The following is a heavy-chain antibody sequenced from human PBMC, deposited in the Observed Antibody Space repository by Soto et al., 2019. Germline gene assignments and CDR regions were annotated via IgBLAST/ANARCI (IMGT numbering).Heavy chain of an antibody. J-gene: IGHJ6*01. CDR2: IIPILGIA. Sequence: QGLEWMGRIIPILGIANYAQKFQGRVTITADKSTSTAYMELSSLRSEDTAVYYCARGDGYENYYYGMDVWGQGTT. V-gene: IGHV1-69*04. CDR3: ARGDGYENYYYGMDV. D-gene: IGHD5-12*01.